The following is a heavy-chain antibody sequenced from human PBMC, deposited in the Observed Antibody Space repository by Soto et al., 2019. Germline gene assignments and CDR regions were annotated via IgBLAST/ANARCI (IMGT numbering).Heavy chain of an antibody. CDR1: SLW. D-gene: IGHD3-10*01. Sequence: SLWMHWARQVPGKGPQWVARITDDGSTTYYAASVEGRFTISRDNAKNALYLQMTSLRADDTAVYYCTRGPRPTSIGTGAFWGQGTLVTVSS. CDR3: TRGPRPTSIGTGAF. V-gene: IGHV3-74*01. CDR2: ITDDGSTT. J-gene: IGHJ4*02.